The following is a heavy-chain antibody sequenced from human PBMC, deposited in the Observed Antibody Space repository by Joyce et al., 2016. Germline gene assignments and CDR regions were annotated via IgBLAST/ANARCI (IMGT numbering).Heavy chain of an antibody. V-gene: IGHV3-23*01. CDR1: GFTFSSYA. D-gene: IGHD3-22*01. Sequence: EVQLLESGGVLVQPGGSLTLSCAASGFTFSSYAMSWVRQAPGKGLEGVSGFSGSGGSRYYADSVKGRFTISRENSINTLYLRMNSLRAEDTAVYFCAKGDSSGYYYNYYFDYWGQGTLVTVSS. CDR2: FSGSGGSR. J-gene: IGHJ4*02. CDR3: AKGDSSGYYYNYYFDY.